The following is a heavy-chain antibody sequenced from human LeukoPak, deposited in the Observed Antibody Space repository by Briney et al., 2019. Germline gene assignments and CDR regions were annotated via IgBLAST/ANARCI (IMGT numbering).Heavy chain of an antibody. CDR1: GFTFSSHW. D-gene: IGHD2-8*01. Sequence: GGSLRLSCAASGFTFSSHWMHWVRQAPGKGLVWVSRIDRDGSSTTYADSVKGRFTISRDNSKNTLFLQMNSLRAEDTATYYCAKDRRQRVYGNHWFDPRGQGILVTVSS. CDR3: AKDRRQRVYGNHWFDP. J-gene: IGHJ5*02. CDR2: IDRDGSST. V-gene: IGHV3-74*01.